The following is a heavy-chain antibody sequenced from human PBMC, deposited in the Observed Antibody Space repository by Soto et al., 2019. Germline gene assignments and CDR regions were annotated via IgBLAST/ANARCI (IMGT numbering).Heavy chain of an antibody. CDR2: IDPSDSQT. V-gene: IGHV5-10-1*01. CDR3: AASIFYYGMDV. CDR1: GYSFASYW. Sequence: PGESLKISCKGSGYSFASYWITWVRQKPGKGLEWMGRIDPSDSQTYYSPSFRGHVTISATKSITTVFLQWSSLRASDTAIYYCAASIFYYGMDVWGQGTTVTVSS. J-gene: IGHJ6*02.